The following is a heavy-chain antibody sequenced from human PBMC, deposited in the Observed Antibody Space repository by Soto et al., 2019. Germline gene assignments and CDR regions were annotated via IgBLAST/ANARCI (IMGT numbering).Heavy chain of an antibody. CDR1: GFTFSSYG. Sequence: GGSLRLSCAASGFTFSSYGMHWVRQAPGKGLEWVAVIWYDGSNKYYADSVKGRFTISRDNSKNTLYLQMNSLRAEDTAVYYCARDKGTLQPKDPQDYYYYGMDVWGQGTTVTVSS. CDR2: IWYDGSNK. CDR3: ARDKGTLQPKDPQDYYYYGMDV. J-gene: IGHJ6*02. D-gene: IGHD5-18*01. V-gene: IGHV3-33*01.